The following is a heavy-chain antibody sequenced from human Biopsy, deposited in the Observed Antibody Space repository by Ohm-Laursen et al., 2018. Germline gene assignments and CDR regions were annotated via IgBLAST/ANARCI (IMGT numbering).Heavy chain of an antibody. Sequence: SETLSLTYTVSGGSIISYYWNWIRQPAGKGLEWIGYIYYSGGTKYNPSLASRVTFSVDMSKSQFSLKLYSVTAADTAVYYCARVEAGTYDALDIWGQGALVAVSA. V-gene: IGHV4-59*01. CDR1: GGSIISYY. J-gene: IGHJ3*02. CDR2: IYYSGGT. CDR3: ARVEAGTYDALDI. D-gene: IGHD1-26*01.